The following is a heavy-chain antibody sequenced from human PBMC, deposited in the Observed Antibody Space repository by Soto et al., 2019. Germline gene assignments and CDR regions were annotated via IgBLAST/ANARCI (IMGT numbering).Heavy chain of an antibody. CDR1: GYTFTSYG. CDR3: ARMATFGSLNWFDP. D-gene: IGHD3-16*01. Sequence: ASVKVSCKASGYTFTSYGISWVRQAPGQGLEWMGWISTFHGNTNYAQKFQGSVTMTTDTSTSTAYMELRSLTSDDTAIYYCARMATFGSLNWFDPWGQGTLVTVSS. J-gene: IGHJ5*02. V-gene: IGHV1-18*04. CDR2: ISTFHGNT.